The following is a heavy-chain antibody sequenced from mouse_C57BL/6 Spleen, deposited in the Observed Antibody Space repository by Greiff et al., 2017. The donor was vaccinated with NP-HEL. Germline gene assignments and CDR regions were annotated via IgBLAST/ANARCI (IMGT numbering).Heavy chain of an antibody. CDR3: ARSGYDYNFYY. J-gene: IGHJ2*01. D-gene: IGHD2-4*01. CDR2: IYPGDGDT. CDR1: GYAFSSYW. Sequence: QVQLQQSGAELVKPGASVKISCKASGYAFSSYWMNWVKQRPGKGLEWIGQIYPGDGDTNYNGKFKGKATLTADKSSSTAYMQLSSLTSEDSAVYFCARSGYDYNFYYWGQGTTLTVSS. V-gene: IGHV1-80*01.